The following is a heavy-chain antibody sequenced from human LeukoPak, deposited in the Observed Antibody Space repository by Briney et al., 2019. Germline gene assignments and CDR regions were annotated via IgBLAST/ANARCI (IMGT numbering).Heavy chain of an antibody. V-gene: IGHV3-23*01. CDR1: GFTFDDYA. Sequence: GGSLRLSCAASGFTFDDYAMHWVRQAPGKGLEWVSAISGSGGSTYYADSVKGRFTISRDNSKNTLYLQMNSLRAEDTAVYYCAKDGSSTSCFPDYWGQGTLVTVSS. J-gene: IGHJ4*02. CDR3: AKDGSSTSCFPDY. CDR2: ISGSGGST. D-gene: IGHD2-2*01.